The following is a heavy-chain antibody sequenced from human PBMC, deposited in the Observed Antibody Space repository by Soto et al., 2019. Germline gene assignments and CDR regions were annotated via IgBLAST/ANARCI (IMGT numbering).Heavy chain of an antibody. CDR3: TRGGVATRAFGY. CDR2: IYPIDSDT. CDR1: GYNFAGYW. V-gene: IGHV5-51*01. D-gene: IGHD3-10*01. Sequence: PGESLKISCKGSGYNFAGYWIAWVRQMPGKGLELMGIIYPIDSDTRYRPSFQGQVTISAHKSISYAYLQGSSLRASDTAMYYCTRGGVATRAFGYWGQGTPVTVSS. J-gene: IGHJ4*02.